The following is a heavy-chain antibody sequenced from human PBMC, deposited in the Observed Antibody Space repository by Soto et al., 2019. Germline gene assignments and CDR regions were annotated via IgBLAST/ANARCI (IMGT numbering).Heavy chain of an antibody. D-gene: IGHD2-21*01. J-gene: IGHJ4*02. Sequence: QVQLVESGGGVVQPGRSLRLSCAASGFTFSSYGMHWVRQAPGKGLEWVAVISKDGSVKYYADSVKGRFTISRDNSQNTLDLQMNSLGAEDTAVYYCAGEVESGYWGQGTLVTVSS. CDR3: AGEVESGY. CDR1: GFTFSSYG. CDR2: ISKDGSVK. V-gene: IGHV3-30*03.